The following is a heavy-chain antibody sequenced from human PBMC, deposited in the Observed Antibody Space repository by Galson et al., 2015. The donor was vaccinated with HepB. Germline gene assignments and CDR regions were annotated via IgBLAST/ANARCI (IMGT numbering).Heavy chain of an antibody. CDR3: ARMSGGESQQLGNLDY. CDR2: IWYDGSNK. V-gene: IGHV3-33*01. Sequence: SLRLSCAASGFTFSSYGMHWVRQAPGKGLEWVAVIWYDGSNKYYADSVKGRFTISRDNSKNTLYLQMNSLRAEDTAVYFCARMSGGESQQLGNLDYWGQGTLVTVSS. CDR1: GFTFSSYG. J-gene: IGHJ4*02. D-gene: IGHD6-13*01.